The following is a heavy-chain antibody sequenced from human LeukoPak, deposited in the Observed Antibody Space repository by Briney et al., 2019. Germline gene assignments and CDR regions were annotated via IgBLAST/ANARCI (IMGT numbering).Heavy chain of an antibody. Sequence: GGSLRLSCAASGFTFSGYWMLWVRQAPGKGLEWVSYISTSSTTIYYADSVKGRFTISRDNAKNSLYLQMNSLRDEDTAVYYCARGLNYYGSGNYYIDYGGQGTLVTVSS. V-gene: IGHV3-48*02. D-gene: IGHD3-10*01. CDR2: ISTSSTTI. CDR3: ARGLNYYGSGNYYIDY. J-gene: IGHJ4*02. CDR1: GFTFSGYW.